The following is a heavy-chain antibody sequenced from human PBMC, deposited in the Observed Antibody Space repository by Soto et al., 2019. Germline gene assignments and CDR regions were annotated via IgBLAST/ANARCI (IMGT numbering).Heavy chain of an antibody. V-gene: IGHV4-34*01. D-gene: IGHD6-6*01. J-gene: IGHJ4*02. Sequence: QVQLQQWGAGLLKPSETLSLTCAVYGGSFSGYYWSWIRQPPGKGLEWIGEINHSGSTNYNPSLKRRVTISVATSKNQFSLKLSSVTAADTAVYYCSRGYIAARSFPSHNFEYWGQGTLVTVSA. CDR1: GGSFSGYY. CDR2: INHSGST. CDR3: SRGYIAARSFPSHNFEY.